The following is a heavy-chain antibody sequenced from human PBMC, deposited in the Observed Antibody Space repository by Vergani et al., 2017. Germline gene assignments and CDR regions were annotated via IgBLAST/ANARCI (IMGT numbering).Heavy chain of an antibody. D-gene: IGHD6-13*01. CDR2: ISYDGSNK. J-gene: IGHJ4*02. CDR1: GFTFSSYG. Sequence: QVQLVESGGGVVQPGRSLRLSCAASGFTFSSYGMHWVRQAPGKGLEWVAVISYDGSNKYYADSVKGRFTISRDNSKNTLYLQMNSLRAEDTAVYYCASAVGKTSSAGRRGXFDYWGQGTLVTVSS. V-gene: IGHV3-30*19. CDR3: ASAVGKTSSAGRRGXFDY.